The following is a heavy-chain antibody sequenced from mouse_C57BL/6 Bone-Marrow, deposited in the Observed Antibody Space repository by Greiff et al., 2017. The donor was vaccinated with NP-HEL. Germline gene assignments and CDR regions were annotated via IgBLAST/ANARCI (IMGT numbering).Heavy chain of an antibody. Sequence: VQLHQSGPELVKPGASVKISCKASGYAFSSSWMNWVKQRPGKGLEWIGRIYPGDGDTNYNGKFKGKATLTADKSSSTAYMQLSSLTSEDSAVYFCASFITTVYYFDYWGQGTTLTVSS. CDR2: IYPGDGDT. D-gene: IGHD1-1*01. V-gene: IGHV1-82*01. CDR3: ASFITTVYYFDY. J-gene: IGHJ2*01. CDR1: GYAFSSSW.